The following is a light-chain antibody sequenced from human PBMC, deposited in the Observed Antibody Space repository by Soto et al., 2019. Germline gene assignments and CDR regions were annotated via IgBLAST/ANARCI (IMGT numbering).Light chain of an antibody. Sequence: DIVLTQSPGTLSLSPGERATLSCRASQIISSTYLGWYQQKPGQAPRLLIYGASSMATGIPDRFSGSGSGTDFTLTISRLEPEDFAVYYCQHYGTSLYTFGQGTKLEIK. V-gene: IGKV3-20*01. CDR1: QIISSTY. J-gene: IGKJ2*01. CDR2: GAS. CDR3: QHYGTSLYT.